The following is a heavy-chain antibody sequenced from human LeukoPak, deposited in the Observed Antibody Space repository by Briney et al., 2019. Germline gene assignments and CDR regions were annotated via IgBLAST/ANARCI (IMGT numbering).Heavy chain of an antibody. CDR3: ASGAEGWNY. CDR1: GFTFSSYD. J-gene: IGHJ4*02. D-gene: IGHD2-15*01. Sequence: GGSLRLSCATSGFTFSSYDMHWVRQVTGKGLEWVSGIGKSGHTYYAGSVKGRFTISRENAKNSLYLQMNDLRAGDTAVYYCASGAEGWNYWGQGTLVTVSS. CDR2: IGKSGHT. V-gene: IGHV3-13*01.